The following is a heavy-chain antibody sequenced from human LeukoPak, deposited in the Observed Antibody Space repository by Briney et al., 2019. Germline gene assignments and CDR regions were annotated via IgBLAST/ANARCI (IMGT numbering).Heavy chain of an antibody. CDR3: ARRNSSGYYRLNWFDP. D-gene: IGHD3-22*01. V-gene: IGHV4-59*12. CDR2: IYYSGST. J-gene: IGHJ5*02. Sequence: SETLSLTCAVYGGSFSGYYWSWIRQPPGKGLEWIGYIYYSGSTNYNPSLKSRVTISVDTSKNQFSLKLSSVTAADTAVYYCARRNSSGYYRLNWFDPWGQGTLSPSPQ. CDR1: GGSFSGYY.